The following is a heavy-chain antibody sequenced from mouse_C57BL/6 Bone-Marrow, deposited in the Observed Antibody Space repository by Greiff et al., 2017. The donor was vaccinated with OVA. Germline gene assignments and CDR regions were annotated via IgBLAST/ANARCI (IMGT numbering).Heavy chain of an antibody. CDR2: IWSDGST. D-gene: IGHD1-1*01. J-gene: IGHJ4*01. CDR1: GFSLTSYG. V-gene: IGHV2-6-1*01. Sequence: QVQLKQSGPGLVAPSQSLSITCTVSGFSLTSYGVHWVRQPPGKGLEWLVVIWSDGSTTYNSALKSRLSISKDNSKSQVFLKMNSLQTDDTAMYYCARHIATVVAAGPYAMDYWGQGTSVTVSS. CDR3: ARHIATVVAAGPYAMDY.